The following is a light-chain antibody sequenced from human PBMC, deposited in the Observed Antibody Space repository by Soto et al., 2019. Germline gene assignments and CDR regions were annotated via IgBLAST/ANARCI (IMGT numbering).Light chain of an antibody. CDR3: MQALQCPRT. CDR1: QSLLYRTGNHY. CDR2: LAS. J-gene: IGKJ1*01. V-gene: IGKV2-28*01. Sequence: DIVMTQSPLSLSVTPGEPASISCRSSQSLLYRTGNHYLDWYLQKPGQSPQLLISLASNRASGVHDRFSGSGSGTDFTLKISRVEAEDVGVYYCMQALQCPRTFGQGTKVDIK.